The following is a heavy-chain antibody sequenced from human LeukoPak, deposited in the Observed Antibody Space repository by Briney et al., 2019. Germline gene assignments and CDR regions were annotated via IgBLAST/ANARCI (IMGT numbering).Heavy chain of an antibody. J-gene: IGHJ4*02. V-gene: IGHV3-23*01. CDR1: GFTFSSYA. D-gene: IGHD2-2*01. CDR3: ASGGRCHRSSSCYSAY. Sequence: QPGGSLRLSCAASGFTFSSYAMSWVRQAPGKGLEWVPAISGSGGSTYYADSVKGRFTISRDNAKNSLYLQMNSLRAEDTAVYYCASGGRCHRSSSCYSAYWGQGTLVTVSS. CDR2: ISGSGGST.